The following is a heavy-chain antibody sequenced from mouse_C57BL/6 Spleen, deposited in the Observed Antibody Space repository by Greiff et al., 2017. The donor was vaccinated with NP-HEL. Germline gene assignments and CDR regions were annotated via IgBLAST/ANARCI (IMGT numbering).Heavy chain of an antibody. CDR3: AKSQRSIRGSSYDYAMDY. CDR2: IWGDGST. J-gene: IGHJ4*01. CDR1: GFSLTSYG. Sequence: VQVVESGPGLVAPSQSLSITCTVSGFSLTSYGVSWVRQPPGKGLEWLGVIWGDGSTNYHSALISRLSISKDNSKSQVFLKLNSLQTDDTATYYCAKSQRSIRGSSYDYAMDYWGQGTSVTVSS. V-gene: IGHV2-3*01. D-gene: IGHD1-1*01.